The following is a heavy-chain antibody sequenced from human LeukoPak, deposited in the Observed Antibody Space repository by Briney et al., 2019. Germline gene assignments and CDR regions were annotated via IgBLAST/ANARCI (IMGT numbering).Heavy chain of an antibody. CDR2: IYYSGST. Sequence: PSETLSLTCTVSGGPVSSGSYYWSWIRQPPGKGLEWIGYIYYSGSTNYNPSLKSRVTISVDTSKNQFSLKLSSVTAADTAVYYCARGQEGYDYWGQGTLVTVSS. CDR3: ARGQEGYDY. J-gene: IGHJ4*02. D-gene: IGHD6-13*01. CDR1: GGPVSSGSYY. V-gene: IGHV4-61*01.